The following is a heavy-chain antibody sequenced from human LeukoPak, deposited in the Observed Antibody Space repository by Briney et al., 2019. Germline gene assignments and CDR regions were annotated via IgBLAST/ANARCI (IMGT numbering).Heavy chain of an antibody. CDR2: ISSSGSTI. V-gene: IGHV3-11*04. CDR1: GFTFSSYA. D-gene: IGHD6-13*01. Sequence: GGSLRLSCAASGFTFSSYAMSWIRQAPGKGLEWVSYISSSGSTIYYADSVKGRFTISRDNAKNSLYLQMNSLRAEDTAVYYCARGAQQLPYYYYMDVWGKGTTVTVSS. J-gene: IGHJ6*03. CDR3: ARGAQQLPYYYYMDV.